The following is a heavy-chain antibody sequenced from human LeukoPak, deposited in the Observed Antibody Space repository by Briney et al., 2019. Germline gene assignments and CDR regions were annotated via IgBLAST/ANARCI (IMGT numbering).Heavy chain of an antibody. D-gene: IGHD3-10*01. CDR2: IYPGDSDT. CDR3: ATELLWFGEFSYAFDI. CDR1: GYRFTNYW. V-gene: IGHV5-51*01. J-gene: IGHJ3*02. Sequence: GESLKISCKGSGYRFTNYWIGWVRQMPGKGLEWMGIIYPGDSDTRYSPAFQGQVTISADKSISTAYLQWNSLKASDTAMYYCATELLWFGEFSYAFDIWGQGTMVTVSS.